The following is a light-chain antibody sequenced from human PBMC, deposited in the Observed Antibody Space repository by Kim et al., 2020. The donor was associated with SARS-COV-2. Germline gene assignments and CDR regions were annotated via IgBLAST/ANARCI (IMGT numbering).Light chain of an antibody. Sequence: DIQMTQSPSSLSASVGDRGTITCRASQSISSWLAWYQQKPGKAPKHLIYKASSLERGVPSRFSGSGSGTEVTLTISSLQADDFATYYCQQYNTWTFGQGTKVDIK. V-gene: IGKV1-5*03. J-gene: IGKJ1*01. CDR3: QQYNTWT. CDR2: KAS. CDR1: QSISSW.